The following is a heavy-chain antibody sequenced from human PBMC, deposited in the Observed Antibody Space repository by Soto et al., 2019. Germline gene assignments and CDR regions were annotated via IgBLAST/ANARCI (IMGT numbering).Heavy chain of an antibody. Sequence: SETLSLTCTVSGGSISSYYWSWIRQPAGKGLEWIGRIYTSGSTNYNPSLKSRVTMSVDTSKNQFSLKLSSVTAADTAVYYCAIVRIAARTGPYCMDFWHQGPTGTLS. D-gene: IGHD6-6*01. CDR3: AIVRIAARTGPYCMDF. V-gene: IGHV4-4*07. CDR1: GGSISSYY. J-gene: IGHJ6*02. CDR2: IYTSGST.